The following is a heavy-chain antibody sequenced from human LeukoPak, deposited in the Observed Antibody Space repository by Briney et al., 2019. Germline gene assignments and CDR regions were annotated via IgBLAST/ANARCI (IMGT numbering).Heavy chain of an antibody. CDR1: GFTFSSYA. J-gene: IGHJ3*02. V-gene: IGHV3-30*04. CDR3: ARGRSPGAFDI. Sequence: RSGGSLRLSCAASGFTFSSYAMHWVRQAPGKGLEWVAVISYDGSNKYYADSVKGRFSISRDNAKNSLYLQMNSLRAEDTAVYYCARGRSPGAFDIWGQGTMVTVSS. CDR2: ISYDGSNK.